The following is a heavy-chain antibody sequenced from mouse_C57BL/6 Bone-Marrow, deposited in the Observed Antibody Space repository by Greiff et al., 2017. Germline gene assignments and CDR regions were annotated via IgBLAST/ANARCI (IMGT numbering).Heavy chain of an antibody. CDR2: IFPGSGST. Sequence: VHLVESGPELVKPGASVKISCKASGYTFTDYYINWVKQRPGQGLEWIGWIFPGSGSTYYNEKFKGKATLTVDKSSSTAYMLLSSLTSEDSAVYFCARRGYYYGSWDYWGQGTTLTVSS. V-gene: IGHV1-75*01. D-gene: IGHD1-1*01. CDR3: ARRGYYYGSWDY. CDR1: GYTFTDYY. J-gene: IGHJ2*01.